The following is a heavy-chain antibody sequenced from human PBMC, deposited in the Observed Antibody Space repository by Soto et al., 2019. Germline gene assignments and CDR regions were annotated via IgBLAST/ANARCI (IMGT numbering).Heavy chain of an antibody. V-gene: IGHV1-69*05. J-gene: IGHJ6*02. D-gene: IGHD2-15*01. Sequence: SVKVSCKASGGTFSSYAISWVRQAPGQGLEWMGGISPNGGTTNYAQKLQGRVTMTTDKSTSTAYMELRSLRSDDTAVYYCAREGRGYCRGGTCFNYFYGMDVWGQGTTVTVSS. CDR1: GGTFSSYA. CDR3: AREGRGYCRGGTCFNYFYGMDV. CDR2: ISPNGGTT.